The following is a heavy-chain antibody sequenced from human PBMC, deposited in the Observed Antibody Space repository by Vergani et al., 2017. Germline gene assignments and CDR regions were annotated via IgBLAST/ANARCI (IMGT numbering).Heavy chain of an antibody. J-gene: IGHJ5*02. V-gene: IGHV5-10-1*03. Sequence: EVQLVQSGAEVKKPGESLRISCKGSGYSFTSYWISWVRQMPGKGLEWMGRIDPSDSYTNYSPSFQGHVTISADKSISTAYLQWSSLKASDTAMYYCAGVGWPYYDSSGCYSAPGCWSHPWGHRTLVTASS. CDR2: IDPSDSYT. CDR3: AGVGWPYYDSSGCYSAPGCWSHP. CDR1: GYSFTSYW. D-gene: IGHD3-22*01.